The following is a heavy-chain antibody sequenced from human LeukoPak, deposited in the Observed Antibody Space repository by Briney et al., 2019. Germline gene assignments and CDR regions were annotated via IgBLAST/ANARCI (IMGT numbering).Heavy chain of an antibody. CDR3: ARDVLSRLDYSSGWYGFDY. J-gene: IGHJ4*02. V-gene: IGHV3-20*04. D-gene: IGHD6-19*01. CDR1: GFTFSSYW. CDR2: INWKGDRA. Sequence: GGSLRLSCAASGFTFSSYWMSWVRRAPGKGLEWVSGINWKGDRAHYGDSVKGRFTISRDNAKNSLYLQMNSLRAEDTALYYCARDVLSRLDYSSGWYGFDYWGQGSLVTVSS.